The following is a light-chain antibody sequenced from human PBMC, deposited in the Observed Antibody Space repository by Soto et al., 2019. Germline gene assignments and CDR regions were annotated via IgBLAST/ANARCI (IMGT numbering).Light chain of an antibody. CDR1: QSISSY. CDR3: QQRYSAPWT. J-gene: IGKJ1*01. CDR2: AAS. Sequence: DIQMTQSPSSLSASVGDRVTITCRASQSISSYLNWYQQKPGKAPKLLIFAASNLQSGVPSRFSGSGSGTDFTLTISSLQPEDFATYYCQQRYSAPWTFGQGTKVDIK. V-gene: IGKV1-39*01.